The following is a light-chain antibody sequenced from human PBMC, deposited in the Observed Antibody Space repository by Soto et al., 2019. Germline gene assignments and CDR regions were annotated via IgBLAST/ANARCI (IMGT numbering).Light chain of an antibody. V-gene: IGKV1-39*01. Sequence: DIQLTQSPSSLSAYVGDTGSITCRATEMIGSNLCWYKQKPGKAPALLIYTASTLQRGVPSRFSGSGYATDCTLTISGLHPEDVAAYLCQRTFVLPQTFGQGTKVDVK. CDR3: QRTFVLPQT. CDR1: EMIGSN. CDR2: TAS. J-gene: IGKJ1*01.